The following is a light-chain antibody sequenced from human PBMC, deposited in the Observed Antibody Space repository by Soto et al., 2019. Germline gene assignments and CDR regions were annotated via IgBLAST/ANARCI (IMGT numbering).Light chain of an antibody. J-gene: IGLJ1*01. CDR1: SSNIGGNS. CDR2: DDN. CDR3: GSWDSSLSAYV. Sequence: QSVLTQPPSVSAAPGQKVTISCSGSSSNIGGNSVSWYQQLPGAAPKLLIYDDNKRPSGIPDRFSGSKSGTSATLGITGFQTGDEADYYCGSWDSSLSAYVFGTGTKV. V-gene: IGLV1-51*01.